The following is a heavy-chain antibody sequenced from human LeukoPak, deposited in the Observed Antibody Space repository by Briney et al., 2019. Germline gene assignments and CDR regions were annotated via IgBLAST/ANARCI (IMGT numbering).Heavy chain of an antibody. D-gene: IGHD1-26*01. CDR1: GLTFRSYA. J-gene: IGHJ4*02. V-gene: IGHV3-23*01. CDR3: ARSLGGAYDY. CDR2: SSGSGGTT. Sequence: GGSLRLSCAASGLTFRSYAMTWVRQAPGKGLEWVSTSSGSGGTTYFADSVKGRFTISRDNAKNTLYLQMDSLRAEDTAVYYCARSLGGAYDYWGQGTLVTVSS.